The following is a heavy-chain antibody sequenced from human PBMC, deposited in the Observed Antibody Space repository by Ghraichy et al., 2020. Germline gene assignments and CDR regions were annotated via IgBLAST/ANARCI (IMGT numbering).Heavy chain of an antibody. D-gene: IGHD2-21*02. CDR1: GFTFKNFA. Sequence: GGSLRLSCAASGFTFKNFALHWVRQAPGKGLEWVAVISHNANSIVYGDSVRGRFTISRDNSKNTLSLQMNTLTSEDTALYFCARGSGDGFLDYWGQGTLVIVSS. V-gene: IGHV3-30*04. CDR3: ARGSGDGFLDY. CDR2: ISHNANSI. J-gene: IGHJ4*02.